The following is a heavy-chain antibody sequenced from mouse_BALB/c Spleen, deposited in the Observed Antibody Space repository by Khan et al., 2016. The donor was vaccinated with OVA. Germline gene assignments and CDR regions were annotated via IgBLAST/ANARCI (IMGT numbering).Heavy chain of an antibody. V-gene: IGHV14-3*02. CDR3: ALTAIHYYGSYAMDD. CDR1: GFNIKDTY. J-gene: IGHJ4*01. CDR2: IDPATENI. Sequence: VQLQQSGAELVKPGASVRLSCTASGFNIKDTYMHWMKQRPAQGLEWIGRIDPATENIKYDPKFQGKATITADTSSNTAYLHLTSLTSDDTAVYYYALTAIHYYGSYAMDDWGLGTSVTVSS. D-gene: IGHD1-2*01.